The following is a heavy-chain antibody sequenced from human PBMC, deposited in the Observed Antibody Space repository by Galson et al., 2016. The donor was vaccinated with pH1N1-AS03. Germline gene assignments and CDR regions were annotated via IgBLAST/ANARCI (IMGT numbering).Heavy chain of an antibody. CDR1: GFVFSTSA. V-gene: IGHV3-30*02. Sequence: SLRLSCAATGFVFSTSAIHWVRQSPGKGLEWVAFIRYDESIKNYGDSVKGRFSISRDNPTNTVYLEMNTLRPDDTAVYYCVKGGGYAHGFLEYYLDSWGQGTLVTVSS. CDR3: VKGGGYAHGFLEYYLDS. J-gene: IGHJ4*02. D-gene: IGHD3-3*01. CDR2: IRYDESIK.